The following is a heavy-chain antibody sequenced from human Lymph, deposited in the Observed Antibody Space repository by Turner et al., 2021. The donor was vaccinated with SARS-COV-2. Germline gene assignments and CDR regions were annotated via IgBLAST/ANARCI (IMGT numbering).Heavy chain of an antibody. J-gene: IGHJ6*02. Sequence: EGQQVETGRDLIKPGRSQRLAGAASGSIVRRNYMNWVRQAPGKGLEWVSVIYSGGTTYYADSVKGRFTISRDNSKNTLYLQMNSLRVEDTAVYYCARDLGTYGMDVWGQGTTVTVSS. CDR2: IYSGGTT. V-gene: IGHV3-53*02. D-gene: IGHD6-13*01. CDR1: GSIVRRNY. CDR3: ARDLGTYGMDV.